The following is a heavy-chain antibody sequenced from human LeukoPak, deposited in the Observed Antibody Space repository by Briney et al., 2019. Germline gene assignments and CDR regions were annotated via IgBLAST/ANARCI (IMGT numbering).Heavy chain of an antibody. D-gene: IGHD1-1*01. J-gene: IGHJ4*02. CDR1: GDSVNSFH. Sequence: SETLSLTCTVPGDSVNSFHWSWIRQPAGRRLEWIGRMKIGVTTNYNPSLKSRVTMSVDTSRSQLSLKMTSVTAADTAVYYCGTVEGTNMMPVWGQGTLVTVSS. CDR3: GTVEGTNMMPV. V-gene: IGHV4-4*07. CDR2: MKIGVTT.